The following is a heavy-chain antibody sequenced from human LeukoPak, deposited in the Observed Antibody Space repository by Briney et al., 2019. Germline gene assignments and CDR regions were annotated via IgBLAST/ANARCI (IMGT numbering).Heavy chain of an antibody. D-gene: IGHD5-12*01. CDR1: GYMFSDYY. CDR2: ISHSGSTI. V-gene: IGHV3-11*01. CDR3: ARDPVVATISGAPDY. J-gene: IGHJ4*02. Sequence: PGGSLRLSCAASGYMFSDYYMSWIRQAPEKGLEWLSYISHSGSTIYYADSVKGRFTISRDNAKNSLYLQMNSLRAEDTAVYYCARDPVVATISGAPDYWGQGTLVTVSS.